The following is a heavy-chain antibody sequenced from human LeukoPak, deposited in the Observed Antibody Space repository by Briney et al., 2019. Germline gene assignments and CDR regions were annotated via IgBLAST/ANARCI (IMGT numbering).Heavy chain of an antibody. J-gene: IGHJ4*02. CDR1: GFTFDDYA. CDR2: ISWNSGSI. Sequence: QSGGSLRLSCAASGFTFDDYAMYWVRQAPGKGLEWVSGISWNSGSIGYADSVKGRFTISRDNAKNSLYLQMNSLRAEDTAVYYCASFHDFWSGYYRHFDYWGQGTLVTVSS. D-gene: IGHD3-3*01. CDR3: ASFHDFWSGYYRHFDY. V-gene: IGHV3-9*01.